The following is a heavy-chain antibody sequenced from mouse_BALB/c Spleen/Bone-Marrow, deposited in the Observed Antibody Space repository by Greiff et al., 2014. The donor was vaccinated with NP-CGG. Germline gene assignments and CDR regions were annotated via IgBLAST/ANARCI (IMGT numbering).Heavy chain of an antibody. CDR1: GYTFTGYW. CDR3: ARSNYPYAMDY. CDR2: ICPGDGDT. V-gene: IGHV1-87*01. Sequence: QVQLKESGAELARPGASVKLSCKASGYTFTGYWVQWVKQRPGQGLEWIGTICPGDGDTRYTQKFKGKATLTADKSSSTAYMQPSSLASEDSAVYYCARSNYPYAMDYWGQGTSVTVSS. J-gene: IGHJ4*01. D-gene: IGHD2-5*01.